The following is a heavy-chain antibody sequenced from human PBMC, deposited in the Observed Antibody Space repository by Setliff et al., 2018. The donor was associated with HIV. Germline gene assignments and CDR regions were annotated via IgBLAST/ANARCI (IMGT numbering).Heavy chain of an antibody. CDR3: ARGGSWLKFDN. Sequence: PSEILSLTCTVSGDSSSNDYWTWVRQPPGKGLEWIGNIHTSGTTKYNPSLNSRVTVSVDMSKNQFSLELSSVTAADTAVYYCARGGSWLKFDNWGQGTLVTVSS. V-gene: IGHV4-4*08. CDR2: IHTSGTT. J-gene: IGHJ4*02. CDR1: GDSSSNDY. D-gene: IGHD3-22*01.